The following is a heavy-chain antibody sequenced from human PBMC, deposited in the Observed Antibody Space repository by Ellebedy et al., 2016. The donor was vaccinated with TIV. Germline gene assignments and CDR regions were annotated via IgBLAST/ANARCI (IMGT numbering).Heavy chain of an antibody. CDR2: INYSGTT. CDR1: GGAISSNTYY. J-gene: IGHJ5*01. Sequence: MPSETLSLTCTVTGGAISSNTYYWAWIRQPPGKGLEWIGRINYSGTTSYNASLKSRIAITVDMSKNQFSLKLSSVTAADTAVYYCAKLAFSWGSWFDSWGQGTLITVSS. V-gene: IGHV4-39*01. CDR3: AKLAFSWGSWFDS. D-gene: IGHD2/OR15-2a*01.